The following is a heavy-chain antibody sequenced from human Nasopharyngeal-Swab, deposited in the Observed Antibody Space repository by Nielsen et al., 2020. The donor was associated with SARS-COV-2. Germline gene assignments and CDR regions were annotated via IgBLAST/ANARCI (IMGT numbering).Heavy chain of an antibody. CDR1: GFTFSDFS. V-gene: IGHV3-30*04. CDR3: ASKVETLHAFDV. CDR2: ISKDGSSQ. J-gene: IGHJ3*01. D-gene: IGHD2-21*02. Sequence: LSLPCAASGFTFSDFSMHWVPQAPGKGLEWVAVISKDGSSQYYADFVKGRFTISRDNPKKTLSLQMNSLRLEDTAVYFCASKVETLHAFDVWGQGTMVTVSS.